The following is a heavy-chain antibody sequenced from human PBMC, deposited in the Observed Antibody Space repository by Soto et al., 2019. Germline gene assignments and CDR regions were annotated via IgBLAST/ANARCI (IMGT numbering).Heavy chain of an antibody. V-gene: IGHV4-30-4*01. J-gene: IGHJ4*02. CDR2: IYYSGST. Sequence: SETLSLTCTVSGGSISSGDYYWSWIRQPPEKGLEWVGYIYYSGSTYYNPSLKSRVTISVDTPKNQFSLKLSSVTAADTAVYYCAMSYCSGSYYQVYSGPAPLVTVSS. CDR1: GGSISSGDYY. D-gene: IGHD1-26*01. CDR3: AMSYCSGSYYQVY.